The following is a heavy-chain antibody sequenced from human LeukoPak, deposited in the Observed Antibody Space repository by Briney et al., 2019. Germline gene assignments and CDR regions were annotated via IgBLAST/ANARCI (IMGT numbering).Heavy chain of an antibody. Sequence: ASVKVSCKASGYTFTSYGISWVRQAPGQGLEWVGWISAYNGSTNYAQKLQGRVTMTTDTSTSTAYMELRSLRSDDTAVYYCARPKTGAEDAFDIWGQGTMVTVSS. D-gene: IGHD7-27*01. CDR2: ISAYNGST. CDR1: GYTFTSYG. CDR3: ARPKTGAEDAFDI. J-gene: IGHJ3*02. V-gene: IGHV1-18*01.